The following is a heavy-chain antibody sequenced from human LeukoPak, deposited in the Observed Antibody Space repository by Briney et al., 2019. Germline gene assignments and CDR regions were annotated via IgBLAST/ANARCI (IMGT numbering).Heavy chain of an antibody. D-gene: IGHD1-26*01. CDR3: ARLGVVGATLGADAFDI. V-gene: IGHV4-59*01. Sequence: SETLSLTCTVFGGSISSYYWSWIRQPPGKGLEWIGYIYYSGSTNYNPSLKSRVTISVDTSKNQFSLKLSSVTAADTAVYYCARLGVVGATLGADAFDIWGQGTMVTVSS. CDR1: GGSISSYY. CDR2: IYYSGST. J-gene: IGHJ3*02.